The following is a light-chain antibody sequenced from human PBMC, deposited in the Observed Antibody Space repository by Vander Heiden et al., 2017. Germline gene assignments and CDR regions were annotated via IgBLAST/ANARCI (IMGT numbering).Light chain of an antibody. V-gene: IGLV1-47*02. CDR3: AAWDDSLSGPQYV. CDR1: SSNIGSNY. Sequence: QSVLTQPPSASGTPVQRVTISCSGSSSNIGSNYVYWYQQLPATAPTLLIFSNNHRPSGVPARFSGSKSGTSASLVISGLRSEDEADDYCAAWDDSLSGPQYVFGTGTKVTVL. J-gene: IGLJ1*01. CDR2: SNN.